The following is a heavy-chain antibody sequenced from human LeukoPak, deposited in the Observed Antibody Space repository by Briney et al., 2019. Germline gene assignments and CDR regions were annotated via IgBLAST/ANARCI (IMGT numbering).Heavy chain of an antibody. D-gene: IGHD3-9*01. CDR2: IYSGGST. V-gene: IGHV3-66*01. J-gene: IGHJ4*02. CDR1: GFTFDTYW. Sequence: GGSLRLSCAASGFTFDTYWMSWVRQAPGKGLEWVSVIYSGGSTYYADSVKGRFTISRDNSKNTLYLQMNSLRAEDTAVYYCARDSPKILTGPKGYFDYWGQGTLVTVSS. CDR3: ARDSPKILTGPKGYFDY.